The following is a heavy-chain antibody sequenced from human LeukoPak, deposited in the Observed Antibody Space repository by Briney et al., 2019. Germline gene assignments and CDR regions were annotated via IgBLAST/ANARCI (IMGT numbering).Heavy chain of an antibody. Sequence: ASVKVSCKASGGTFSSYAISWVRQAPGQGLEWMGRIIPILGIANYAQKFQGRVTITADKSRSTAYMELSSLRSEDTAVYYCARAVATAPAGYWGQGTLVTVSS. D-gene: IGHD5-12*01. CDR1: GGTFSSYA. V-gene: IGHV1-69*04. CDR2: IIPILGIA. CDR3: ARAVATAPAGY. J-gene: IGHJ4*02.